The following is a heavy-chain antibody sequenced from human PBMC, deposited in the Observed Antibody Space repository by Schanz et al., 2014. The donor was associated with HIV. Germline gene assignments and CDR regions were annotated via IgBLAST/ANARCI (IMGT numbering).Heavy chain of an antibody. CDR3: AKGLTIWLQPPFDY. J-gene: IGHJ4*02. CDR1: GFTFSGFA. V-gene: IGHV3-23*01. Sequence: QLLESGGGLVQPGGLLRLSCAASGFTFSGFAMSWVRQAPGKGLEWVSSISESGGRTYYADSVNGRFTISRDNSKNTLYLQMNSLRAEDTAVYYCAKGLTIWLQPPFDYWGQGTLVTVSS. CDR2: ISESGGRT. D-gene: IGHD5-12*01.